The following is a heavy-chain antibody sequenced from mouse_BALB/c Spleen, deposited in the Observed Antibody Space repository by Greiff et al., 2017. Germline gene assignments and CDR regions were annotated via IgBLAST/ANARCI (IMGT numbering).Heavy chain of an antibody. J-gene: IGHJ4*01. V-gene: IGHV10-1*02. CDR2: IRSKSNNYAT. CDR1: GFTFNTYA. D-gene: IGHD2-3*01. CDR3: VRQGLLALYAMDY. Sequence: EVQLQESGGGLVQPKGSLKLSCAASGFTFNTYAMNWVRQAPGKGLEWVARIRSKSNNYATYYADSVKDRFTISRDDSQSMLYLQMNNLKTEDTAMYYCVRQGLLALYAMDYWGQGTSVTVSS.